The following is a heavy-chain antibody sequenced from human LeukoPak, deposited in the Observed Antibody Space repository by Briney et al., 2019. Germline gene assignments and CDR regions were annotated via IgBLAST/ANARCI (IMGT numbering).Heavy chain of an antibody. CDR2: MYDSVRT. V-gene: IGHV4-59*01. CDR3: ATIKRGNIYGYFDF. Sequence: SETLSLTCTVSGGSISSYYWSWIRQPPGKGLEWIGYMYDSVRTKDNPSLKSRVTLSADTSKDQFSLRLSSVTAADTAVYYCATIKRGNIYGYFDFWGQGILVTVSS. CDR1: GGSISSYY. D-gene: IGHD5-18*01. J-gene: IGHJ4*02.